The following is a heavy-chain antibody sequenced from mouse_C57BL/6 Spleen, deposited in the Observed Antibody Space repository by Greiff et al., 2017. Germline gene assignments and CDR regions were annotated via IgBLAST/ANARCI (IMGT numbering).Heavy chain of an antibody. CDR1: GYSFTSYY. V-gene: IGHV1-66*01. D-gene: IGHD1-1*01. CDR3: ERFYGSSYDY. J-gene: IGHJ2*01. Sequence: VQLQQSGPELVKPGASVKISCKASGYSFTSYYIHWVKQRPGQGLEWIGWIYPGSGNTKYNEKFKCKATLTADTSSSTAYMQLSSRTSEDSAVYYCERFYGSSYDYGGQGTTLTVSS. CDR2: IYPGSGNT.